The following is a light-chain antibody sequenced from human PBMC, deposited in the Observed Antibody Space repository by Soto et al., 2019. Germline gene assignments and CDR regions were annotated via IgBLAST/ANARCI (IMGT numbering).Light chain of an antibody. CDR2: KNT. CDR3: ATWDDSLNGPV. CDR1: GSNIGSNT. J-gene: IGLJ2*01. Sequence: QSVLTQPPSASGTPGQRVTISCSGGGSNIGSNTVNWYQQLPGTAPKLLIYKNTQRPSGVPDRFSGSKSGTSASLAISGLQSEDEADYHCATWDDSLNGPVFGGGTKVTVL. V-gene: IGLV1-44*01.